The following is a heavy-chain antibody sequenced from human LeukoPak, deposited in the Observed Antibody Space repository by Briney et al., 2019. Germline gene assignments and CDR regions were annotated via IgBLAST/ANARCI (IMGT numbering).Heavy chain of an antibody. V-gene: IGHV1-69*05. D-gene: IGHD4/OR15-4a*01. CDR2: IIPIFGTA. Sequence: SVKVSCKASGGTFSSYAISWVRQAPGQGLEWMGGIIPIFGTANYAQKFQGRVTITTDESTSTAYMELSSLGSEDTAVYYCARAPWANADYYYYMDVWGKGTTVTVSS. J-gene: IGHJ6*03. CDR3: ARAPWANADYYYYMDV. CDR1: GGTFSSYA.